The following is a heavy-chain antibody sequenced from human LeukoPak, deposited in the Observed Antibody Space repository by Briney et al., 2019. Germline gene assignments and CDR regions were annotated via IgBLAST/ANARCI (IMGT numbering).Heavy chain of an antibody. CDR2: MNPNSGKT. J-gene: IGHJ5*02. Sequence: GASVKVSCKASGYTFTSYDINWVRQATGQRLEWMGWMNPNSGKTGYAKKFQGRVTMTRSTSMSTAYMELSSLRSEDSAVYYCARGPGNNTGWSAGMPKGWFDPWGQGTLVTVSS. CDR1: GYTFTSYD. CDR3: ARGPGNNTGWSAGMPKGWFDP. V-gene: IGHV1-8*01. D-gene: IGHD6-19*01.